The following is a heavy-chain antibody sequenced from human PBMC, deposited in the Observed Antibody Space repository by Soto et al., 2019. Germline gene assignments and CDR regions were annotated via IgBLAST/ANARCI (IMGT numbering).Heavy chain of an antibody. V-gene: IGHV3-64*04. D-gene: IGHD4-17*01. CDR2: ITNNGGST. CDR1: GFTFSNYA. Sequence: GGSLRLSCSASGFTFSNYAIHWVRQAPGKGLEYVAAITNNGGSTKYADSVKGRFTISRDNSIDRLFLQVNSLRTDDTAVYYCARPRGYGVFDAYDIWGQGAMVTVSS. CDR3: ARPRGYGVFDAYDI. J-gene: IGHJ3*02.